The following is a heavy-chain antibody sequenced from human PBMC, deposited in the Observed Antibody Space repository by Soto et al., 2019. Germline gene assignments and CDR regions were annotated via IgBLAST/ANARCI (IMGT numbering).Heavy chain of an antibody. D-gene: IGHD6-13*01. CDR3: ARFGYSSSWYFDP. J-gene: IGHJ5*02. V-gene: IGHV4-34*01. Sequence: SETLSLTCAVYGGSFSGYYWSWIRQPPGKGLEWIGEINHSGSTNYNPSLKSRVTISVDTSKNQLSLKLSSVTAADTAVYYCARFGYSSSWYFDPWGQGTLVTVSS. CDR1: GGSFSGYY. CDR2: INHSGST.